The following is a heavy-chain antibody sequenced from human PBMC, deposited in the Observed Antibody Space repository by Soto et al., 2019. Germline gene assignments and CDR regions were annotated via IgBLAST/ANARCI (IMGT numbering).Heavy chain of an antibody. V-gene: IGHV1-69*01. CDR3: ARKGRYVDWLLDY. D-gene: IGHD3-9*01. Sequence: QVQLVQSGAEVKKPGSSVKVSCTASGGTFSSYSISWVRQAPGQGLEWMGGIIPIISTAKYAQKFQGRVSITADESTSTAYMEVTGLRSEDTAVYYWARKGRYVDWLLDYWGQGTLVTVSS. J-gene: IGHJ4*02. CDR2: IIPIISTA. CDR1: GGTFSSYS.